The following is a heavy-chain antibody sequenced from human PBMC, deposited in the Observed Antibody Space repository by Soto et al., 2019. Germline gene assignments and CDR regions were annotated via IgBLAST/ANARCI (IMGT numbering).Heavy chain of an antibody. Sequence: SETLSLTCTVSGGSISSYYWSWIRQPPGKGLEWIGYIYYSGSTNYNPSLKSRVTISVDTSKNQFSLKLSSVTAADTALYYCARTYGRNFDYWGQGTLVTSPQ. CDR1: GGSISSYY. CDR2: IYYSGST. D-gene: IGHD3-10*01. J-gene: IGHJ4*02. CDR3: ARTYGRNFDY. V-gene: IGHV4-59*01.